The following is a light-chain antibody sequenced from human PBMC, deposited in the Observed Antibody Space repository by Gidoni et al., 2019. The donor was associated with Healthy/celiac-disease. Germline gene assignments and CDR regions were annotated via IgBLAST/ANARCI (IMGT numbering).Light chain of an antibody. J-gene: IGKJ1*01. CDR2: AAS. Sequence: DIQMTQSPSSLSASVGDRVTITCRASQSISSYLNWYQQKPGKAPKLLIYAASRVQSGVPSRFSGSGSGTDFTLTISSLQPEDFATYYCQQSYSTLTWTFXQXTKVEIK. V-gene: IGKV1-39*01. CDR1: QSISSY. CDR3: QQSYSTLTWT.